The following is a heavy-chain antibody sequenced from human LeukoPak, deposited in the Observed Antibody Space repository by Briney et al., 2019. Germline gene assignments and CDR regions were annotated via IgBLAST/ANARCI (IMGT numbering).Heavy chain of an antibody. Sequence: SETLSLTCTVSGGSISSGGYYWSWIRQHPGKGLEWIGYIYYSGSTYYNPSLKSRVTMSVDTSKNQFSLKLSSVTAADTAVYYCARERGVSTTVIDYWGQGTLVTVSS. D-gene: IGHD4-17*01. CDR3: ARERGVSTTVIDY. CDR1: GGSISSGGYY. J-gene: IGHJ4*02. CDR2: IYYSGST. V-gene: IGHV4-31*03.